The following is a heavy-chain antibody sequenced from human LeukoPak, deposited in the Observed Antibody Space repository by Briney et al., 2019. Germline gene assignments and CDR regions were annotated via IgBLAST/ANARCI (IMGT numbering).Heavy chain of an antibody. Sequence: GGSLRLSCAASGFTFSDYYMSWIRQAPGKGLEWVSYISSSGSTIYYADSVKGRFTISRDNAKNSLYLQMNSLRAEDTAVYYCARMAMGTARETYYYYMDVWGKGTTVTVSS. CDR2: ISSSGSTI. CDR3: ARMAMGTARETYYYYMDV. D-gene: IGHD5-24*01. J-gene: IGHJ6*03. CDR1: GFTFSDYY. V-gene: IGHV3-11*04.